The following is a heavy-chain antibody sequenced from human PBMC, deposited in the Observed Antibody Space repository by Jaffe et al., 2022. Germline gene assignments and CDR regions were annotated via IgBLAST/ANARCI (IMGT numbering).Heavy chain of an antibody. CDR3: ARGRGSTVTTPIWGYYYYYMDV. CDR1: GGSISSYY. J-gene: IGHJ6*03. D-gene: IGHD4-17*01. Sequence: QVQLQESGPGLVKPSETLSLTCTVSGGSISSYYWSWIRQPPGKGLEWIGYIYYSGSTNYNPSLKSRVTISVDTSKNQFSLKLSSVTAADTAVYYCARGRGSTVTTPIWGYYYYYMDVWGKGTTVTVSS. V-gene: IGHV4-59*01. CDR2: IYYSGST.